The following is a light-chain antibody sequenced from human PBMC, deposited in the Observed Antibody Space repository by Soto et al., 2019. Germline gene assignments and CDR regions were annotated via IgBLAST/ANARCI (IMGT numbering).Light chain of an antibody. J-gene: IGKJ5*01. CDR2: DAS. CDR1: QDINIY. V-gene: IGKV1-33*01. Sequence: ETQITRSLSYLLTSVLDRSTITCQATQDINIYLNWYQQKPGKAPNLLIYDASNLEIGVPSRFSGSGSGTHFTFTISSLQTEDIGTYYCQQYENLPTFGQGTRLEIK. CDR3: QQYENLPT.